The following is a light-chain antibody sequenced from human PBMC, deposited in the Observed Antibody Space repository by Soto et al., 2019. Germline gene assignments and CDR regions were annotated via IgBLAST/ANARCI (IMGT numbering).Light chain of an antibody. V-gene: IGLV1-47*01. Sequence: QSVLTQPPSASGTPGQRVTISCSGSSSNIGSNYVYWYQQLPGTAPKLLIYRNNQRPSGVPDRFSGSKSGTSASLAISGLRSEDEADNYCAAWDDSLSANYVFGTGTKVTVL. CDR3: AAWDDSLSANYV. J-gene: IGLJ1*01. CDR2: RNN. CDR1: SSNIGSNY.